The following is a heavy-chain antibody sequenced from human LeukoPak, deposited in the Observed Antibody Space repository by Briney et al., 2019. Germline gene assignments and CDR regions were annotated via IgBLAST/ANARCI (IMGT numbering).Heavy chain of an antibody. CDR1: GGTFSSYA. D-gene: IGHD1-26*01. CDR2: IIPIFGTA. J-gene: IGHJ4*02. Sequence: SVKVSCKASGGTFSSYAISWVRQAPGQGLEWMGGIIPIFGTANYAQKFQGRVTITTDESTSTAYMELSSLRSEDTAVYYCARAYDSGSYVLDYWGQGTLVTVSS. CDR3: ARAYDSGSYVLDY. V-gene: IGHV1-69*05.